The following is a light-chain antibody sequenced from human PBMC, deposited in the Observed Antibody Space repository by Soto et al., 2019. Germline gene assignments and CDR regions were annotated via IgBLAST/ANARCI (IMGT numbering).Light chain of an antibody. V-gene: IGLV1-40*01. CDR2: GNN. CDR3: QSYDSSLSGYV. J-gene: IGLJ1*01. Sequence: QSFLTQPPSVSGAPGQRVAISCTGSSSNIGAGYDVHWYQQLPGTAPKLLIYGNNNRPSGVPDRFSGSKSGTSASLAITGLQAEDEADYYCQSYDSSLSGYVFGTGTKVTVL. CDR1: SSNIGAGYD.